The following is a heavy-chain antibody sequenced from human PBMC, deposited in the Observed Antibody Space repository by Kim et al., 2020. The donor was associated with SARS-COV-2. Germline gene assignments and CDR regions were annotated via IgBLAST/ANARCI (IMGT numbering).Heavy chain of an antibody. CDR2: IDPSDSYT. J-gene: IGHJ6*02. CDR3: ARQGDFCSGDPPCGMDV. Sequence: GESLKISCKGSGYSFTSYWISWVRQMPGKGLEWMGRIDPSDSYTNYSPSFQGHVTISADKSISTAYLQWSSLKASDTAMYYCARQGDFCSGDPPCGMDVWGQGTTVTVSS. V-gene: IGHV5-10-1*01. CDR1: GYSFTSYW. D-gene: IGHD3-3*01.